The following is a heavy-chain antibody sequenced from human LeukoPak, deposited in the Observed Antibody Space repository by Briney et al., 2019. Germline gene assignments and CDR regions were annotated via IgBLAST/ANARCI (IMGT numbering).Heavy chain of an antibody. J-gene: IGHJ4*02. V-gene: IGHV4-31*03. CDR1: GGSISSGGYY. Sequence: PSETLSLTCTVSGGSISSGGYYWSWIRQHPGKGLQWIGYIYYSGSTYYNPSLKSRITISIDTSKNQFSLKLSSVTAADTAVYYCALESSSSGYWVQGTLVTVSS. CDR2: IYYSGST. CDR3: ALESSSSGY. D-gene: IGHD6-6*01.